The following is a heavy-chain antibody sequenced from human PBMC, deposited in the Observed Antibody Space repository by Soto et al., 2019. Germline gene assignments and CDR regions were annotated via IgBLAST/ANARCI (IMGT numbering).Heavy chain of an antibody. CDR3: AREDGVFFSWFDP. Sequence: QVQLQESGPGLVKPSETLSLTCTVSGGSVNSNSLYWSWLRQPPGKALEWIGSIYYNVFTKYYNPSRKSRVTISVDTSKHQSSLRLGSVTAAGTGVYLCAREDGVFFSWFDPWGQGTLVTVSS. J-gene: IGHJ5*02. CDR2: IYYNVFT. CDR1: GGSVNSNSLY. D-gene: IGHD3-10*01. V-gene: IGHV4-61*01.